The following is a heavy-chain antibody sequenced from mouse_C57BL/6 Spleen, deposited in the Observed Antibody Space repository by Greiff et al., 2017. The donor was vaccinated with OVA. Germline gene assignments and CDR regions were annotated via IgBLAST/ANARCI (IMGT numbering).Heavy chain of an antibody. Sequence: QVQLQQSGAELVKPGASVKLSCKASGYTFTSYWMQWVKQRPGQGLEWIGEIDPSDSYTNYNQKFKGKATLTVDTSSSTAYLQLSSLTSEDSAVYYCARLRTAPACAMDYWGPVTSVTVSS. V-gene: IGHV1-50*01. CDR1: GYTFTSYW. J-gene: IGHJ4*01. CDR2: IDPSDSYT. CDR3: ARLRTAPACAMDY. D-gene: IGHD3-2*01.